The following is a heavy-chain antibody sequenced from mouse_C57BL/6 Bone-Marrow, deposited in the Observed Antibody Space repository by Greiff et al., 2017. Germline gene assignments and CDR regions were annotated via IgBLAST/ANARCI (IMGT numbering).Heavy chain of an antibody. J-gene: IGHJ1*03. V-gene: IGHV5-17*01. CDR2: ISSGSSTI. CDR1: GFTFSDYG. CDR3: ARREGPRDFDV. Sequence: EVQRVESGGGLVKPGGSLKLSCAASGFTFSDYGMHWVRQAPEQGLEWVAYISSGSSTIYYADTVKGRFTISRDNAKNTLFLQMTSLRSEDTAMYYCARREGPRDFDVWGTGTTVTVSS.